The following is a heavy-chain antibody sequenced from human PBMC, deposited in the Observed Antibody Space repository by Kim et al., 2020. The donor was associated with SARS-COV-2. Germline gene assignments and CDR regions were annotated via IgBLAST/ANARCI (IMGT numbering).Heavy chain of an antibody. J-gene: IGHJ6*03. D-gene: IGHD6-13*01. Sequence: ASVKVSCKASGYTFTSYGISWVRQAPGQGLEWMGWISAYNGNTNYAQKLQGRVTMTTDTSTSTAYMELRSLRSDDTAVYYCARARNSSSWYYYYYYMDVWGKGTTVTVSS. CDR2: ISAYNGNT. CDR1: GYTFTSYG. CDR3: ARARNSSSWYYYYYYMDV. V-gene: IGHV1-18*01.